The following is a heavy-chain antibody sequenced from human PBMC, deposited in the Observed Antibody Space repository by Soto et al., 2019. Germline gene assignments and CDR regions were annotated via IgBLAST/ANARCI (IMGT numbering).Heavy chain of an antibody. CDR3: ARMMTTVTTGRWGYYYYGMDV. J-gene: IGHJ6*02. D-gene: IGHD4-17*01. V-gene: IGHV1-69*13. Sequence: GASVKVSCKASGGTFSSYAISWVRQAPGQGLEWMGGIIPIFGTANYAQKFQGRVTITADESTSTAYMELSSLRSEDTAVYYCARMMTTVTTGRWGYYYYGMDVWGQGTTVTVSS. CDR2: IIPIFGTA. CDR1: GGTFSSYA.